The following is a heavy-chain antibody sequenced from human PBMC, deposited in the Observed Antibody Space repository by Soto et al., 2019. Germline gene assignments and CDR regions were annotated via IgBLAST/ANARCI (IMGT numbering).Heavy chain of an antibody. V-gene: IGHV1-18*01. CDR2: ISAYNGNT. CDR1: GYTFTSYG. CDR3: VRDRRYSGYDPGGYFDY. J-gene: IGHJ4*02. D-gene: IGHD5-12*01. Sequence: QVQLVQSGAEVKKPGASVKVSCKASGYTFTSYGISWVRQAPGQGLEWMGWISAYNGNTNYAQKLQGRVTMTTDTSTSTAYMELRSLRSDDTAVYYCVRDRRYSGYDPGGYFDYWGQGTLVTVSS.